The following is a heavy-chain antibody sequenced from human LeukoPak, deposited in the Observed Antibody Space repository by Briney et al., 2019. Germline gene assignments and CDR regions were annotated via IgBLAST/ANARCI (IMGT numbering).Heavy chain of an antibody. CDR1: GYSFTTYW. J-gene: IGHJ4*02. CDR3: ANLHYGSGSVSDF. D-gene: IGHD3-10*01. Sequence: GESLKISCKGSGYSFTTYWIGWVRQMPGKGLEWMGIIHPGKSDTRYRPSFQGQVTISADKSISTAYLQWSSLEASDSAMYWCANLHYGSGSVSDFWGQGTLVTVSS. CDR2: IHPGKSDT. V-gene: IGHV5-51*01.